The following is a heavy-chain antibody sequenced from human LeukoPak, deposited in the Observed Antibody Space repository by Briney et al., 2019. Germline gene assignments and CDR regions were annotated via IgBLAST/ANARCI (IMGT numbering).Heavy chain of an antibody. V-gene: IGHV3-23*01. J-gene: IGHJ3*02. CDR1: GFTFSSYA. CDR2: ISGSGGST. Sequence: GGSLRLSCAASGFTFSSYAMSWVRQAPGKGLEWVSAISGSGGSTYYADSVKGRFTISRDNSKNTLYLQMNSLRAEDTAVYYCARATYYYGSGSRDAFDIWGQGTMVTVSS. D-gene: IGHD3-10*01. CDR3: ARATYYYGSGSRDAFDI.